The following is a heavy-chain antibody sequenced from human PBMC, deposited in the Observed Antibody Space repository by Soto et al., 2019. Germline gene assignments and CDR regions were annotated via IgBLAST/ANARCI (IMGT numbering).Heavy chain of an antibody. CDR3: ARPPADKEWDRLLRGRLDY. Sequence: QVQLVESGGGVVQPGRSLGLSCATSGFTFSIYGMHWVRQAPGKGLEWVAVIAHDGNNKYYGDSVKGRFTISRDNSKNTLYLQMSSLRADDTAVYYCARPPADKEWDRLLRGRLDYWGQGTLVTVSS. CDR1: GFTFSIYG. CDR2: IAHDGNNK. J-gene: IGHJ4*02. V-gene: IGHV3-30*03. D-gene: IGHD1-26*01.